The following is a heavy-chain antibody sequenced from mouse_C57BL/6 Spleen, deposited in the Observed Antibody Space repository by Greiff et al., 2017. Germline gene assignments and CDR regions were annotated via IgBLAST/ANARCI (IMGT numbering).Heavy chain of an antibody. V-gene: IGHV1-7*01. CDR3: ALYDYDGPGYFDV. J-gene: IGHJ1*03. Sequence: VHLVESGAELAKPGASVKLSCKASGYTFTSYWMHWVKQRPGQGLEWIGYINPSSGYTKYNQKFKDKATLTADKSSSTAYMQLSSLTYEDSAVYYCALYDYDGPGYFDVWGTETTVTVSS. CDR1: GYTFTSYW. D-gene: IGHD2-4*01. CDR2: INPSSGYT.